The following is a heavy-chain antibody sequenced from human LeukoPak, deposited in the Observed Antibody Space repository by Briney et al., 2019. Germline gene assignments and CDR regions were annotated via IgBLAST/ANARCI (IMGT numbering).Heavy chain of an antibody. CDR1: GYTFTSYD. Sequence: ASVKVSCKASGYTFTSYDINWVRQATGQGLECMGWMNPNSGNTGYAQKFQGRVTMTRNTSISTAYMELSSLRSEDTAVYYCARGHDSSGYYLHYWGQGTLVTVSS. CDR3: ARGHDSSGYYLHY. CDR2: MNPNSGNT. V-gene: IGHV1-8*01. D-gene: IGHD3-22*01. J-gene: IGHJ4*02.